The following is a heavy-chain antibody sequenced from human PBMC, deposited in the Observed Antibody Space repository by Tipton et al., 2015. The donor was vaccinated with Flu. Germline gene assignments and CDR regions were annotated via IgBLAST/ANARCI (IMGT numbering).Heavy chain of an antibody. Sequence: LRLSCTVSGGSVSSYDYYWSWIRQPPGKGLEWVGAIYYGGSTAYNPSLESRVSVSIDTSENQFSLKLSSVTAADTAVYYCAGKLTGFDYWGQGALATVSS. D-gene: IGHD1-14*01. J-gene: IGHJ4*02. CDR3: AGKLTGFDY. CDR2: IYYGGST. CDR1: GGSVSSYDYY. V-gene: IGHV4-61*08.